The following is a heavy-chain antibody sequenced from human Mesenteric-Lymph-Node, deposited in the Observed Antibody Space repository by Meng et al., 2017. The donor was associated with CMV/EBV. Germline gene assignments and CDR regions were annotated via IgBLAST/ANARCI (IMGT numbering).Heavy chain of an antibody. CDR2: INTNTGNP. CDR1: GYTVTSYA. V-gene: IGHV7-4-1*02. J-gene: IGHJ4*02. CDR3: ARELRVGWLGFDY. Sequence: NASGYTVTSYAMNWVRQAPGQGLEWMGWINTNTGNPTYAQGFTGRFVFSLDTSVSTAYLQISSLKAEDTAVYYCARELRVGWLGFDYWGQGTLVTVSS. D-gene: IGHD3-9*01.